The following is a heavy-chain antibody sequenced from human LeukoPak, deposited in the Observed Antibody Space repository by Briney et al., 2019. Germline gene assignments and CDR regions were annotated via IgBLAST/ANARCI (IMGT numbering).Heavy chain of an antibody. D-gene: IGHD2-15*01. J-gene: IGHJ4*02. CDR2: INPSGGST. Sequence: GASVKVSCKASGYTFTSYYMHWVRQAPGQGLEWMGIINPSGGSTSYAQKFQGRVTMTRDRSTSTVYMELSSLRSEDTAVYYCARSVVAATPLDYWGQGTLVTVSS. CDR1: GYTFTSYY. CDR3: ARSVVAATPLDY. V-gene: IGHV1-46*01.